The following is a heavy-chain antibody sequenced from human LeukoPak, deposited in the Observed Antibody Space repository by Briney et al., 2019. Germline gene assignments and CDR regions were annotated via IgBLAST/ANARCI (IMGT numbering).Heavy chain of an antibody. Sequence: SETLSLTCTVSGGSISSYYWSWIRQPPGKGLEWIGYIYYSGSTNYNPSLKSRVTISVDTSKNQFSLKLSSVTAADTAVYYCASELGYCSSTSCYQNAFDIRGQGTMVTVSS. CDR3: ASELGYCSSTSCYQNAFDI. V-gene: IGHV4-59*01. CDR1: GGSISSYY. CDR2: IYYSGST. J-gene: IGHJ3*02. D-gene: IGHD2-2*01.